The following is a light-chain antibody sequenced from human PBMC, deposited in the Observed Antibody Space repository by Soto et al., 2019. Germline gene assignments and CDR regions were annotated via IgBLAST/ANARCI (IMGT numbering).Light chain of an antibody. V-gene: IGKV1-5*01. Sequence: IKITQSPSTLSASVGHRVTINCRASQSISSLLAWYQQKTGKAPKLLIYDASNLGSGAASRFSGSVFGRDITLTVRRLQAVDVETYHCQEYSSYSFGGGTRLEI. CDR2: DAS. CDR1: QSISSL. CDR3: QEYSSYS. J-gene: IGKJ5*01.